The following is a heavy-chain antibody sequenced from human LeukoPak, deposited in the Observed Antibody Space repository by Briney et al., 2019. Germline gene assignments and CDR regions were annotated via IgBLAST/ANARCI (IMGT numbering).Heavy chain of an antibody. CDR3: ARAKRSYYYYGMDV. J-gene: IGHJ6*04. CDR2: INHSGST. V-gene: IGHV4-34*01. Sequence: PSETLSLTCAVYGGSFSGYYWSWIRQPPGKGLEWIGEINHSGSTNYNPSLKSRVTISVETSKNQFSLKLSSVTAADTAVYYCARAKRSYYYYGMDVWGKGTTVTVSS. CDR1: GGSFSGYY. D-gene: IGHD4/OR15-4a*01.